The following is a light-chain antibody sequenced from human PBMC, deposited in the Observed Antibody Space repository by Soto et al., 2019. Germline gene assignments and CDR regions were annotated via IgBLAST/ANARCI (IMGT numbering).Light chain of an antibody. Sequence: EIVMTQSPATLSVSPGERATLSCRASQSISTELAWYQQKPGQPPRLLIYSASTRATGVPARFTGSGSGSDSTPTTGGLHSKVFAFYYGQRGHNGPLILGKGTGREI. V-gene: IGKV3-15*01. CDR1: QSISTE. J-gene: IGKJ2*01. CDR2: SAS. CDR3: QRGHNGPLI.